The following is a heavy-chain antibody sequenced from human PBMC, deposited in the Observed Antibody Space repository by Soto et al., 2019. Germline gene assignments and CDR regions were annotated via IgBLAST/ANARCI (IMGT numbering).Heavy chain of an antibody. Sequence: QVHLVQSGAEVKKPGASVKVSCKVSGYSVTKLSMHWVRQAPGKGLEWMGGFDPEEGQLIYAQAFQGRVTMTEETSTGTAYMELRSLTAEDTDVYYCAKGSDNRSGYRFNGFDPWGKGNLVTLS. CDR2: FDPEEGQL. J-gene: IGHJ5*02. D-gene: IGHD3-22*01. CDR1: GYSVTKLS. CDR3: AKGSDNRSGYRFNGFDP. V-gene: IGHV1-24*01.